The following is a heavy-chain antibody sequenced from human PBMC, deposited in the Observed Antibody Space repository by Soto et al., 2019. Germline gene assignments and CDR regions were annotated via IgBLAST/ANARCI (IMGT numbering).Heavy chain of an antibody. CDR3: AREKTGYDSSGYYPNGMDV. CDR2: ISYDGSNK. J-gene: IGHJ6*02. CDR1: GFTFSSYA. V-gene: IGHV3-30-3*01. Sequence: GGSLRLSCAASGFTFSSYAMHWVRQAPGKGLEWVAVISYDGSNKYYADSVKGRFTISKDNSKNTLYLQMNSLRAEDTAVYYCAREKTGYDSSGYYPNGMDVWGQGTTVTVSS. D-gene: IGHD3-22*01.